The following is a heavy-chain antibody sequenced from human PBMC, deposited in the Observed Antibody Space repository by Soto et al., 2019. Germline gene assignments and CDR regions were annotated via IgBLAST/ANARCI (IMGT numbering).Heavy chain of an antibody. V-gene: IGHV3-30*18. CDR2: ISYNGNDK. J-gene: IGHJ4*02. CDR3: AKDSGRGSADYYFDY. Sequence: QVQLVESGGGVVQPGRSLRLSCAASGFTFSSYGMHWVRQAPGKGLEWVAVISYNGNDKYHVDSVKGRFTISRENSKNTLYLQMNSMRAEDTAVYYCAKDSGRGSADYYFDYWGQGTLVTVSS. CDR1: GFTFSSYG. D-gene: IGHD3-10*01.